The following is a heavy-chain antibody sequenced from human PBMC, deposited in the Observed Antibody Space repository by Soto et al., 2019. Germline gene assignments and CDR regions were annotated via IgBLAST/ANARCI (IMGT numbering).Heavy chain of an antibody. CDR3: TRVSSSNTIFGVVIDY. CDR2: IRSKAYGGTT. CDR1: GFTFGDYA. D-gene: IGHD3-3*01. V-gene: IGHV3-49*03. Sequence: GGSLRLSCTASGFTFGDYAMSWFRQAPGKGLEWVGFIRSKAYGGTTEYAASVKGRFTISRDDSKSIAHLQMNSLKTEDTAVYYCTRVSSSNTIFGVVIDYWGQGTLVTVSS. J-gene: IGHJ4*02.